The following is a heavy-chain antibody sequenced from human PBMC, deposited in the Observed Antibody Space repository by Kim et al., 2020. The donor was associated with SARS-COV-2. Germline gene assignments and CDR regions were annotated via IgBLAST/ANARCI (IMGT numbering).Heavy chain of an antibody. D-gene: IGHD3-16*02. J-gene: IGHJ3*01. CDR2: AWYTGST. CDR3: ARRYTSPPYSYDAFDV. V-gene: IGHV4-61*01. Sequence: SETLSLTCSVSGDSVKRLTMSWSWVRQPPGKGLEWIGHAWYTGSTTYNPSLESRVTISLDTSKNRIFLNVNSVTAADTAMYYCARRYTSPPYSYDAFDVWGRGTLVSVS. CDR1: GDSVKRLTMS.